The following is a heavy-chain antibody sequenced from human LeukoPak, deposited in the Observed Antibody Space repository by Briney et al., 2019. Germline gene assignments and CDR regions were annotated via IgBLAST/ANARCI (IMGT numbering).Heavy chain of an antibody. Sequence: SSETLSLTCTVSGGSISSGGYYWSWIRQHPGKGLEWIGYIYYSGSTYYNPSLKSRVTISVDTSKNHFSLKLTSVTAADTAVYYCTRAPTLFYDILTERYFDLWGRGTLVTVSS. CDR2: IYYSGST. V-gene: IGHV4-31*03. J-gene: IGHJ2*01. D-gene: IGHD3-9*01. CDR3: TRAPTLFYDILTERYFDL. CDR1: GGSISSGGYY.